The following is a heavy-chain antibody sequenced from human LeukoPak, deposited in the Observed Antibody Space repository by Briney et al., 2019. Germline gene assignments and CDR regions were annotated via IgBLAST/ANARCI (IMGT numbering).Heavy chain of an antibody. CDR3: AKDRRAGYYGSIDACDI. Sequence: GSLRLSCAASGFTFSSYVMSWVRQAPGEGLEWVSSISVSGGSTYYADSVKGRFTISRDTSKNTLYLQMNSLRAEDTAVYYCAKDRRAGYYGSIDACDIWGQGTMVTVSS. V-gene: IGHV3-23*01. J-gene: IGHJ3*02. D-gene: IGHD3-10*01. CDR2: ISVSGGST. CDR1: GFTFSSYV.